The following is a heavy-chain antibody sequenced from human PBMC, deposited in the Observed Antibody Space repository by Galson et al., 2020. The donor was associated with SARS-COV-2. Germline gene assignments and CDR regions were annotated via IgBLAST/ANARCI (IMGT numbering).Heavy chain of an antibody. D-gene: IGHD6-13*01. CDR2: ITGSGDST. J-gene: IGHJ4*02. CDR3: AKAPSTSWYAFLHS. V-gene: IGHV3-23*01. Sequence: GESLKISCAASGFTFSSYAMHWVRQAPGKGLEWVSQITGSGDSTYYPDSVKGRFTISRDNSMDTLYLQMNSLRADDTAVYYCAKAPSTSWYAFLHSWGQGTLVTVSS. CDR1: GFTFSSYA.